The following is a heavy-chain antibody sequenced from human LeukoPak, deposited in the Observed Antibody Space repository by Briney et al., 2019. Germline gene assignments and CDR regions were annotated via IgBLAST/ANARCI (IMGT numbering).Heavy chain of an antibody. V-gene: IGHV3-33*06. CDR2: IWYDGSNK. Sequence: GGSLRLSCAASGFTFSNYGMHWVRQAPGKGLEWVAVIWYDGSNKYYADSVKGRFTISRDNSKNTLYLQTNSLRVEDTAVYYCAKEDSSSWYSNHYYYMDVWAKGTTVTVSS. CDR3: AKEDSSSWYSNHYYYMDV. D-gene: IGHD6-13*01. CDR1: GFTFSNYG. J-gene: IGHJ6*03.